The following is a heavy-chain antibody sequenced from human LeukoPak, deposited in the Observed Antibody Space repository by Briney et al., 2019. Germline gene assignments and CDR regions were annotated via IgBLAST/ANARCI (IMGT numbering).Heavy chain of an antibody. Sequence: GGSLRLSCAASGFTFSSYAMSWVRQAPGKGLEWVSAISGSGGGTYYADSVKGRFTISRDNSKNTLYLQVNSLRAEDTAVYYCAKDSSYYDSSGYSHDAFDIWGQGTMVTVSS. J-gene: IGHJ3*02. CDR3: AKDSSYYDSSGYSHDAFDI. CDR2: ISGSGGGT. V-gene: IGHV3-23*01. CDR1: GFTFSSYA. D-gene: IGHD3-22*01.